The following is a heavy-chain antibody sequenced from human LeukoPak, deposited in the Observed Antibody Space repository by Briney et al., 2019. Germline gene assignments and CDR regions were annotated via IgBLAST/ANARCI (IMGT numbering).Heavy chain of an antibody. CDR1: GYTFTGYY. Sequence: ASVKVSCKASGYTFTGYYMHWVRQAPGQGLEWMGWINPNSGGTNYAQRFQGWVTMTRDTSISTAYMELSRLKSDDTAVYYCARTGFGELLYDYWGQGTLVTVSS. CDR2: INPNSGGT. CDR3: ARTGFGELLYDY. D-gene: IGHD3-10*01. J-gene: IGHJ4*02. V-gene: IGHV1-2*04.